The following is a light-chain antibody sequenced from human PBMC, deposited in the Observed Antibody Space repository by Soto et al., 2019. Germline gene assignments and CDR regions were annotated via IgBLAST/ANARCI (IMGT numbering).Light chain of an antibody. CDR2: EVS. V-gene: IGLV2-14*01. J-gene: IGLJ2*01. Sequence: QSALTQPASVSGSPGQSITISCTGTNSDIGGFPYVSWYQQHPGKAPKLMIYEVSNRPSGVSNRFSGSKSGNTASLTISGLQAADEADYYCSSYSSGSTLLLFGGGTKLTVL. CDR1: NSDIGGFPY. CDR3: SSYSSGSTLLL.